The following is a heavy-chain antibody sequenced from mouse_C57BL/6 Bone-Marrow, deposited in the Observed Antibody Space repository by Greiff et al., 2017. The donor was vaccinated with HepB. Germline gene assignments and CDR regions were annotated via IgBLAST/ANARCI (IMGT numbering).Heavy chain of an antibody. V-gene: IGHV1-50*01. D-gene: IGHD1-1*01. CDR3: AREGLFITTVVEYYFDY. Sequence: VQLQQPGAELVKPGASVKLSCKASGYTFTSYWMQWVKQRPGQGLEWIGEIDPSDSYTNYNKKFKGKATLTVDTSSSTAYMQLSSLTSEDSAVYYCAREGLFITTVVEYYFDYWGQGTTLTVSS. CDR2: IDPSDSYT. CDR1: GYTFTSYW. J-gene: IGHJ2*01.